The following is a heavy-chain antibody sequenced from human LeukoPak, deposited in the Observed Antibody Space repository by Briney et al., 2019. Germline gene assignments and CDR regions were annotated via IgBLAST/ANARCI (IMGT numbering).Heavy chain of an antibody. V-gene: IGHV3-30*02. J-gene: IGHJ4*02. CDR3: VKDHCGSCSGDDYFDH. CDR2: IRDHGSNQ. D-gene: IGHD2-15*01. Sequence: PGGSLRLSCAASGFTFSTHGMHWVRQAPGKGLEWVAFIRDHGSNQYYADSVKGRFTISRDNSKNTLHLQMKSLRAEDTAIYYCVKDHCGSCSGDDYFDHWGQGTLVTVSS. CDR1: GFTFSTHG.